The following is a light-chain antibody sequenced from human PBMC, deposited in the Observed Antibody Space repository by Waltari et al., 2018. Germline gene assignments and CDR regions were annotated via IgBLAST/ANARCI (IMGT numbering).Light chain of an antibody. J-gene: IGKJ1*01. V-gene: IGKV4-1*01. CDR1: QSVLYSSSNKSY. CDR2: WAS. CDR3: HQYYSTPWT. Sequence: DIVMTQSPDSLAVSLGERATINCKSSQSVLYSSSNKSYLTWYQQKPGQPPKLMIYWASTRGYWVPDRFSGSGSGTDFTLTISSLQAEDVAVYYCHQYYSTPWTFGQGTKVEIK.